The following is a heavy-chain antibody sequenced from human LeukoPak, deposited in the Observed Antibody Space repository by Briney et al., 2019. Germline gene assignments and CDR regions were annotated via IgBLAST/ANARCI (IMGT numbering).Heavy chain of an antibody. V-gene: IGHV5-10-1*01. CDR1: GYSFTTYW. D-gene: IGHD6-13*01. CDR2: IDPSDSYT. CDR3: ARQGPYSSSWRMDFFDY. Sequence: GESLKISCEGSGYSFTTYWLSWVRQMPGKGLEWMGRIDPSDSYTNYSPSFQGHVTISADKSINTAYLQWSSLKASDTAMYYCARQGPYSSSWRMDFFDYWGQGTLVTVSS. J-gene: IGHJ4*02.